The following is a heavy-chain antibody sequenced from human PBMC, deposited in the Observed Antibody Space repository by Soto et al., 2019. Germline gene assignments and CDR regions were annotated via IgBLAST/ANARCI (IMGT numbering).Heavy chain of an antibody. Sequence: GGSLRLSCAASGFTVSSNYMSWVRQAPGKGLEWVSVIYSGGSTYYADSVKGRFTISRDNSKNTLYLQMNSLRAEDTAVYYCARGGHFFGVVTTDYYYYGMDVWGQGTTVTVSS. D-gene: IGHD3-3*01. CDR2: IYSGGST. CDR1: GFTVSSNY. V-gene: IGHV3-66*01. CDR3: ARGGHFFGVVTTDYYYYGMDV. J-gene: IGHJ6*02.